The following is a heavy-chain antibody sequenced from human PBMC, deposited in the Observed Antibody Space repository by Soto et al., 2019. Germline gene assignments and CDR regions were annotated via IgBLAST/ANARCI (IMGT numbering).Heavy chain of an antibody. V-gene: IGHV1-8*01. Sequence: ASVKVSCKASGYTFTSYDINWVRQATGQGLEWMGWMNPNSGNTGYAQKFQGRVTMTRNTSISTAYMELSSLRSEDTAVYYCARVHGSGSYYSGAFDIWGQGTMVTVSS. CDR3: ARVHGSGSYYSGAFDI. D-gene: IGHD3-10*01. J-gene: IGHJ3*02. CDR1: GYTFTSYD. CDR2: MNPNSGNT.